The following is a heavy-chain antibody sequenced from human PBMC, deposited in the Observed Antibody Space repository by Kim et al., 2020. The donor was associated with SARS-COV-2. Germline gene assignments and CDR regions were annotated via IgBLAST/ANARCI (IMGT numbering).Heavy chain of an antibody. CDR2: ISAYNGNT. V-gene: IGHV1-18*04. CDR3: ARGDSSGYYYSTNDY. D-gene: IGHD3-22*01. CDR1: GYTFTSYG. Sequence: ASVKVSCKASGYTFTSYGISWVRQAPGQGLEWMGWISAYNGNTNYAQKLQGRVTMTTDTSTSTAYMELRSLRSDDTAVYYCARGDSSGYYYSTNDYWGQGTLVTVSS. J-gene: IGHJ4*02.